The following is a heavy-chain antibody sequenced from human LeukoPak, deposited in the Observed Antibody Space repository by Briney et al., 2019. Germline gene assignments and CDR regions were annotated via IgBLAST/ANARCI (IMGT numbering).Heavy chain of an antibody. J-gene: IGHJ4*02. D-gene: IGHD3-3*01. Sequence: SETLSLTCAVYGGSFSGYYWSWIRQPPGKGLGWIGEINHSGSTNYNPSLKSRVTISVDTSKNQFSLKLSSVTAADTAVYYCARGRLLRFLEWFFDYWGQGTLVTVSS. CDR2: INHSGST. V-gene: IGHV4-34*01. CDR3: ARGRLLRFLEWFFDY. CDR1: GGSFSGYY.